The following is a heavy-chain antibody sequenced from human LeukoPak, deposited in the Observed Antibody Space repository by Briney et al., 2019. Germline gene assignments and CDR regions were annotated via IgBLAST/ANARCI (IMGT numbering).Heavy chain of an antibody. Sequence: SETLSLTCAVYGGSFSGYYWSWIRQPPGKGLEWIGEINHSGSTNYNPSLKSRVTISVDASKNQFSLKLSSVTAADTAVYYCARMWGLIAVAGTGWYYYYYGMDVWGQGTTVTVSS. CDR3: ARMWGLIAVAGTGWYYYYYGMDV. V-gene: IGHV4-34*01. D-gene: IGHD6-19*01. CDR2: INHSGST. CDR1: GGSFSGYY. J-gene: IGHJ6*02.